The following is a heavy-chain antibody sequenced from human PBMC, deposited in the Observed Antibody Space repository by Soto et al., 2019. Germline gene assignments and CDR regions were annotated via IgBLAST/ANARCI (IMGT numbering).Heavy chain of an antibody. D-gene: IGHD1-26*01. CDR1: GFTFSTYN. Sequence: GGSLRLSCAASGFTFSTYNMNWVRRAPGKGLEWVSSISSSSSYIYYADSVKGRFTISRDNAKNSLYLQMDSLRAEDTAVYYCAYDSGSYSHFDYWGQGTLVTVSS. CDR2: ISSSSSYI. V-gene: IGHV3-21*01. J-gene: IGHJ4*02. CDR3: AYDSGSYSHFDY.